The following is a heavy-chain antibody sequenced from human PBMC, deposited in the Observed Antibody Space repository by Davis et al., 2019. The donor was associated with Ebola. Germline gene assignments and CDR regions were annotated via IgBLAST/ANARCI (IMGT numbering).Heavy chain of an antibody. V-gene: IGHV4-31*03. Sequence: MPSETLFLTCTVSGGSISSGGYYWSWIRQHPGKGLEWIGYIYYSGSTYYNPSLKSRVTISVDTSKNQFSLKLSSVTAADTAVYYCARGTHYYDSSGYNHGMDVWGQGTTVTVSS. CDR3: ARGTHYYDSSGYNHGMDV. D-gene: IGHD3-22*01. J-gene: IGHJ6*02. CDR1: GGSISSGGYY. CDR2: IYYSGST.